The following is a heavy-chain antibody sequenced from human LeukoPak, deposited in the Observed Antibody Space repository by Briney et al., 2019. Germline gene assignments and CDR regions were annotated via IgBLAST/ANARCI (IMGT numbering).Heavy chain of an antibody. CDR1: GFTFSSYS. D-gene: IGHD4-17*01. CDR2: ISSSSSYV. J-gene: IGHJ4*02. V-gene: IGHV3-21*01. Sequence: GGSLRLSCAASGFTFSSYSMNWVRQAPGKGLEWVSSISSSSSYVYYADSVKGRFTISRDNAKNSLYLQMNSLRAEDTAVYYCASSAVTHSVYYFDYWGQGTLVTVSS. CDR3: ASSAVTHSVYYFDY.